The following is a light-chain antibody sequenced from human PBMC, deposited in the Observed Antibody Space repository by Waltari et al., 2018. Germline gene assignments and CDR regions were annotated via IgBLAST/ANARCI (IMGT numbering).Light chain of an antibody. CDR3: AAWDDSLKTVI. CDR1: SSNIGSTT. Sequence: QSVLTQPPSASGPPGQRVTISCSGSSSNIGSTTVNWYQQLPGTAPKLLIYSNNQRPSGVPDRFSGPKSGTSASLAISGLQSEDEADYYCAAWDDSLKTVIFGGGTKLTVL. J-gene: IGLJ2*01. CDR2: SNN. V-gene: IGLV1-44*01.